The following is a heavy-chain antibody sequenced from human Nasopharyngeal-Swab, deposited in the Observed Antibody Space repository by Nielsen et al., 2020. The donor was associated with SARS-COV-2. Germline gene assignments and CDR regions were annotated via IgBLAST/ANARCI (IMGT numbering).Heavy chain of an antibody. CDR3: ARNSGYYLGENL. Sequence: GGSLRLSCKGYGYTFGNHWISWVRQMPGKGLEWMGGIDPSDSYTKYSPSFQGHVTISADKSISIAYLQWSSLKASDTGMYYCARNSGYYLGENLWGQGTLVTVSS. J-gene: IGHJ5*02. D-gene: IGHD3-22*01. CDR1: GYTFGNHW. CDR2: IDPSDSYT. V-gene: IGHV5-10-1*01.